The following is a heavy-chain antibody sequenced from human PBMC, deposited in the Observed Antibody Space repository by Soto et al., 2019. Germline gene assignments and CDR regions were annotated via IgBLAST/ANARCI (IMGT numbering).Heavy chain of an antibody. CDR3: ARAYSSSFFNYYYYMDV. CDR1: GGTFSSYA. V-gene: IGHV1-69*13. J-gene: IGHJ6*03. CDR2: IIPIFGTA. D-gene: IGHD6-6*01. Sequence: SVKVSCKASGGTFSSYAISWVRQAPGQGLEWMGGIIPIFGTANYAQKFQGRVTITADESTSTAYMELSSLRSDDTAVYYCARAYSSSFFNYYYYMDVWGKGTTVTVSS.